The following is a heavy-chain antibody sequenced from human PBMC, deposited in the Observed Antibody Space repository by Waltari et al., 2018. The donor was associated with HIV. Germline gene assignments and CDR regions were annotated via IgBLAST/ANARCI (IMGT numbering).Heavy chain of an antibody. CDR3: ARGGGSSWSL. Sequence: QVQLQQWGAGLLKPSETLSLTCAVYGGSFSGYYWNWIRQPPGKGLEWIGEINHSGSTNYNPSLKSRVTISVDTSKNQFSLKLTSVTAADTAVYYCARGGGSSWSLWGQGTLVTVSS. D-gene: IGHD6-13*01. CDR1: GGSFSGYY. J-gene: IGHJ4*02. V-gene: IGHV4-34*01. CDR2: INHSGST.